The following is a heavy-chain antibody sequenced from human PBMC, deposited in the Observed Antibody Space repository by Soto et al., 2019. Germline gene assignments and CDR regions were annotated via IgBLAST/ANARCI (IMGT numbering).Heavy chain of an antibody. CDR1: GFTFSGSA. V-gene: IGHV3-73*02. CDR3: LRSGPYSW. CDR2: IRSKANSYAT. Sequence: EVQLVESGGGLVQPGGSLKLSCAASGFTFSGSAMHWVRQASGKGLEWVGRIRSKANSYATAYAASVKGRFTISRDDSKNTAYLQMNSLKTEDTAVYYCLRSGPYSWWGQGTLVTVSS. J-gene: IGHJ4*02. D-gene: IGHD3-10*01.